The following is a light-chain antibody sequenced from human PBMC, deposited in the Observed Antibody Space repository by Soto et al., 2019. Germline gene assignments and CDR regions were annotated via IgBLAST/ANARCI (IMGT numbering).Light chain of an antibody. CDR1: SSDVGAYTY. V-gene: IGLV2-8*01. J-gene: IGLJ3*02. CDR3: PSYVGSNLWV. CDR2: EVS. Sequence: QSALTQPPSASGSPGQSVTISCTGTSSDVGAYTYVSWYQQYPGKAPKLMIYEVSKRPSGVPDRFSGSKSVNTASLPVSGIQAEDEADYYCPSYVGSNLWVFRGGTKVTVL.